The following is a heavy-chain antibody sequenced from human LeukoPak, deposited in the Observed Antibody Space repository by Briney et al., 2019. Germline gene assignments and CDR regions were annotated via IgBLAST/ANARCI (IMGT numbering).Heavy chain of an antibody. CDR1: GFSLSRYA. J-gene: IGHJ4*02. Sequence: PGASLRLSCAVSGFSLSRYAMSWVRKAPGKGLEWVSANSDSGGSTYYADSVKGRFTISRDNSRNTLYLQMSTLRAEDTAVYYCAKCRGSSWSDYFDYWGQGTLVTVSS. D-gene: IGHD6-13*01. V-gene: IGHV3-23*01. CDR3: AKCRGSSWSDYFDY. CDR2: NSDSGGST.